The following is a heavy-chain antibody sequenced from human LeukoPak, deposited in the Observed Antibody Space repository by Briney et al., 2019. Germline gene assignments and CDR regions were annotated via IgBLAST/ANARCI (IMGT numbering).Heavy chain of an antibody. CDR2: FDPNDGET. Sequence: ASVKVSCKVSGYTLTELSMHWVRQAHGKGLEWKAGFDPNDGETIFAQKFQGRVTMTAATSTDTAYMELSSLRSEDTAVYYCATSAVAQNLDSWGQGTLVTVSS. V-gene: IGHV1-24*01. CDR3: ATSAVAQNLDS. J-gene: IGHJ4*02. D-gene: IGHD4-23*01. CDR1: GYTLTELS.